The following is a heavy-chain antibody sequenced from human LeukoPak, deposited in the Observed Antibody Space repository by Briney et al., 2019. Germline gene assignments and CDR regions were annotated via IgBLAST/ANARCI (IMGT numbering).Heavy chain of an antibody. CDR3: AKPYSGTILTGWFDP. J-gene: IGHJ5*02. CDR2: ISGSGGST. Sequence: GGSLRLSCAASGFTFSSYAMTWVRQAPGKGLEWVSIISGSGGSTSYEDSVKGRFTISRDNSKNTLYLQMNSLRAEDTALYYCAKPYSGTILTGWFDPWGQGTLVTVSS. CDR1: GFTFSSYA. D-gene: IGHD3-9*01. V-gene: IGHV3-23*01.